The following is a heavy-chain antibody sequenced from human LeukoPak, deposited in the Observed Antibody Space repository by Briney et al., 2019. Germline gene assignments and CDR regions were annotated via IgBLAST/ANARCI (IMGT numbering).Heavy chain of an antibody. CDR1: GGTFSSYT. J-gene: IGHJ4*02. CDR2: IIPILGIA. CDR3: ARARGSSSSDY. D-gene: IGHD6-6*01. V-gene: IGHV1-69*02. Sequence: ASVKVSCKASGGTFSSYTISWVRQAPGQGLEWMGRIIPILGIAIYAQKFRGRVTITADKSTSTAYMELSSLRSEDTAVYYCARARGSSSSDYWGQGTLVTVSS.